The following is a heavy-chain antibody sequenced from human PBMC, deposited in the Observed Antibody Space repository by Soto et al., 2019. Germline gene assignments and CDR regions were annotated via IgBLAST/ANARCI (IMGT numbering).Heavy chain of an antibody. CDR2: ISSSTSTI. V-gene: IGHV3-48*01. Sequence: EVQLVESGGGLVQPGGSLRLSCAASGFTFSSYSMNWVSQAPGKGLEWVSYISSSTSTIYYADSVKGRFTISRDNAKNSLYLQMNSLRAEDTAVYYCARDQGYVSYYWGQGTLVTVSS. CDR3: ARDQGYVSYY. D-gene: IGHD2-15*01. CDR1: GFTFSSYS. J-gene: IGHJ4*02.